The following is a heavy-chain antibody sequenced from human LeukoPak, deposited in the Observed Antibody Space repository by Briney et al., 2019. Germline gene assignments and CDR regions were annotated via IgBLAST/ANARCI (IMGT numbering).Heavy chain of an antibody. V-gene: IGHV3-7*01. CDR1: GFTFSNYW. J-gene: IGHJ4*02. CDR2: IKTDGSEK. Sequence: GGSLRLSCAASGFTFSNYWMSWVRQAPGKGLEWVANIKTDGSEKSYVDSVKGRFTISRDNAKNSLFLQMNSLRAEDTAIYYCARDWDGSGWSFDYWGQGTLVTASS. D-gene: IGHD6-19*01. CDR3: ARDWDGSGWSFDY.